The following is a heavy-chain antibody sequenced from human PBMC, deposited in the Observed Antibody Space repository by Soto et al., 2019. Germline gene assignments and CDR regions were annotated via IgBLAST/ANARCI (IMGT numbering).Heavy chain of an antibody. Sequence: PSETLSLTCSVSGVYISSSSYHWTWIRHHPGKGLEWIGFLYYNGTTYYSPSLKSRIVISADTSNNQFSLILSSVTAADTAVYYCARYRFSGSWPKFDYWGQGTLVTVSS. CDR2: LYYNGTT. D-gene: IGHD6-13*01. V-gene: IGHV4-31*03. CDR3: ARYRFSGSWPKFDY. CDR1: GVYISSSSYH. J-gene: IGHJ4*02.